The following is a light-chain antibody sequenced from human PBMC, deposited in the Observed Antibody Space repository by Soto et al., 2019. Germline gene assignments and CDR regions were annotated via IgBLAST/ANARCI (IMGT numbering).Light chain of an antibody. J-gene: IGKJ4*01. Sequence: DIQMTQSPAFVSASVGDIFTITCRASQGVSTWLAWYQQKPGQAPKLLIYAASSLQSGVPSRFSGSGSGTDFTLTISSLQPEDFATYFCQQATVLPLTFGGGTKVEIK. CDR3: QQATVLPLT. CDR2: AAS. CDR1: QGVSTW. V-gene: IGKV1-12*01.